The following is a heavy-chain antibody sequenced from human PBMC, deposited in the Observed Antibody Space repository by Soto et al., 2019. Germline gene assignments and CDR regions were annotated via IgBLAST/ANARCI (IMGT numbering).Heavy chain of an antibody. D-gene: IGHD2-15*01. V-gene: IGHV4-59*08. CDR2: IYYSGST. CDR3: ARHCSGGSCYYAFDI. Sequence: QVQLQESGPGLVKPSETLSLTCTVSGGSISSYYWSWIRQPPGKGLEWIGYIYYSGSTNYNPSLKRRVTMAVDTSKNQFSLKLSSVTAADTAVYYCARHCSGGSCYYAFDIWGQGTMVTVSS. CDR1: GGSISSYY. J-gene: IGHJ3*02.